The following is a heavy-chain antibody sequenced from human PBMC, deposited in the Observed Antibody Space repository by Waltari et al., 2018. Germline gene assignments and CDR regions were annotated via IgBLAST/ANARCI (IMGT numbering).Heavy chain of an antibody. V-gene: IGHV3-7*01. CDR2: RNQDGRDK. J-gene: IGHJ4*02. D-gene: IGHD1-1*01. Sequence: VHLVQSGGGLIQPGGSLRLSCGVSGFTFKNYWMTWVRQAPGKGLEGVANRNQDGRDKNYVDSVEGRFTSSRDNAQNSVYLQMNSLRAEDTAVYYCARDVPNGYFDYWGSGTLVTVSS. CDR1: GFTFKNYW. CDR3: ARDVPNGYFDY.